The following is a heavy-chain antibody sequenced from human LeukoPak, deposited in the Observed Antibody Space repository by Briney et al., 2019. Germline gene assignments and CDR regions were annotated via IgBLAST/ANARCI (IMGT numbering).Heavy chain of an antibody. V-gene: IGHV1-69*04. D-gene: IGHD3-22*01. J-gene: IGHJ4*02. CDR1: GGTFSSYA. CDR2: IIPIFGIA. Sequence: ASVKVSCKASGGTFSSYAISWVRQAPGQGLEWMGRIIPIFGIANYAQKFQGRVTITADKSTSTAYMELSSLRSEDTAAYYCARHASSGYYGYYFDYWGQGTLVTVSS. CDR3: ARHASSGYYGYYFDY.